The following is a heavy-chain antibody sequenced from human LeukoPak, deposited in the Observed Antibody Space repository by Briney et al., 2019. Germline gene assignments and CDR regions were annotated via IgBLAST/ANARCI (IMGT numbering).Heavy chain of an antibody. J-gene: IGHJ4*02. Sequence: GGSLRLSCAASGFAFSSYGMHWVRQAPGKGLEWVAVIWYDGSNKYYADSVKGRFTISRDNSKNTLYLQMNSLRAEDTAVYYCARCRARPQGIAVAGPDYWGQGTLVTVSS. D-gene: IGHD6-19*01. CDR1: GFAFSSYG. CDR3: ARCRARPQGIAVAGPDY. V-gene: IGHV3-33*01. CDR2: IWYDGSNK.